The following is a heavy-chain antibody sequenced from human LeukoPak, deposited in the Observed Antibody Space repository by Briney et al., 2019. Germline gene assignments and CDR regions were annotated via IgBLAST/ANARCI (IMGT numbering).Heavy chain of an antibody. CDR3: ARVPFIAAAGTNWFDP. D-gene: IGHD6-13*01. CDR2: IYHSGST. J-gene: IGHJ5*02. Sequence: PSETLSLTCAVSGYSLSSGYYWGCIRQPPGKGLEWIGSIYHSGSTYYNPSLKSRVTISVDTSKNQFSLKLSSVTAADAAVYYCARVPFIAAAGTNWFDPWGQGTLVTVSS. V-gene: IGHV4-38-2*01. CDR1: GYSLSSGYY.